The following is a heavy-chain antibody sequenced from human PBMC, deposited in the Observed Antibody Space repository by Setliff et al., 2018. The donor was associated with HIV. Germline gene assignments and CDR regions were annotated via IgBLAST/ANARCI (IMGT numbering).Heavy chain of an antibody. J-gene: IGHJ5*02. CDR2: INTQTGSP. Sequence: ASVKVSCKASGYSFINYAMNWVRQAPGQGLEWMGWINTQTGSPTYAQAFTGRFVFSVDTSVTTAYLQISGLKTDDTAVYYCARALYGEYGGDLNWLDPWGQGTLGTVS. D-gene: IGHD4-17*01. V-gene: IGHV7-4-1*02. CDR1: GYSFINYA. CDR3: ARALYGEYGGDLNWLDP.